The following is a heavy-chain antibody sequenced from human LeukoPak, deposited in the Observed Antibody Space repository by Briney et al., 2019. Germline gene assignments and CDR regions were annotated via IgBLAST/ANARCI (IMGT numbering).Heavy chain of an antibody. V-gene: IGHV1-2*06. CDR3: ARGARGTWAWGD. J-gene: IGHJ4*02. CDR1: GYTFTGYY. Sequence: GASVKVSCKASGYTFTGYYMHWVRQAPGQGLEWMGRINPNSGGTNYAQKFQGRVTMTRDTSISTAYMELSRLTSNDTAVYYCARGARGTWAWGDWGQGTLVTVSS. D-gene: IGHD3-10*01. CDR2: INPNSGGT.